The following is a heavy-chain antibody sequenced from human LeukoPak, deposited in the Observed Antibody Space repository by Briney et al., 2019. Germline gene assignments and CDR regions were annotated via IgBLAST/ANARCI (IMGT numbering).Heavy chain of an antibody. CDR1: GGTFSSYA. CDR3: ARDRIAVAGNYYYYMDV. CDR2: IIPIFGTA. D-gene: IGHD6-19*01. Sequence: ASVKVSCKASGGTFSSYAISWVRQAPGQGLEWMGGIIPIFGTANYAQKFQGRVTITTDESTSTAYMGLSSLRSEDTAVYYCARDRIAVAGNYYYYMDVWGKGTTVTVSS. V-gene: IGHV1-69*05. J-gene: IGHJ6*03.